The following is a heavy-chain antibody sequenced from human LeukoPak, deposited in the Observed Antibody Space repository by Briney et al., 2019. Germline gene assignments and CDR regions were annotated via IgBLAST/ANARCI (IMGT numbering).Heavy chain of an antibody. CDR2: ISKNGGTI. Sequence: GGSLRLSCAASGFPFSSFEMNWVRQAPGRGLEWISYISKNGGTIYYADSVKGRFTISRGNAKNSLYLQMNSLIVEDTAVYYCARDFGIVDNRFDYWGQGTLVTVSS. J-gene: IGHJ4*02. CDR3: ARDFGIVDNRFDY. CDR1: GFPFSSFE. V-gene: IGHV3-48*03. D-gene: IGHD1-14*01.